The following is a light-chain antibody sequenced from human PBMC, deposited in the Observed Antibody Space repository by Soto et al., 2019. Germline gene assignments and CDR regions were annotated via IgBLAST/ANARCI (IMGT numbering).Light chain of an antibody. V-gene: IGLV2-11*01. CDR3: CSYAGNYVYV. CDR1: SSDVGDYNY. CDR2: DVD. Sequence: QSALTQPRSVSGSPGQSVTISCAGTSSDVGDYNYVSWYRQHPGKSPKLLIYDVDQRPSGVPDRFSGSKSGNTASLTISGLQADDEADYYCCSYAGNYVYVFGSGTKLT. J-gene: IGLJ1*01.